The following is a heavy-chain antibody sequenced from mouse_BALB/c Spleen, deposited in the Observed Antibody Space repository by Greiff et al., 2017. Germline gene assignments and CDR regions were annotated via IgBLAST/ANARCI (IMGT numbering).Heavy chain of an antibody. Sequence: QVQLQQSGPSLVQPSQSLSITCTVSGFSLTSYGVHWVRQSPGKGLEWLGVIWRGGSTDYNAAFMSRLSITKDNSKSQVFFKMNSLQADDTAIYYCAKNSNLYYYAMDYWGQGTSVTVSS. CDR3: AKNSNLYYYAMDY. J-gene: IGHJ4*01. D-gene: IGHD6-1*01. V-gene: IGHV2-5-1*01. CDR2: IWRGGST. CDR1: GFSLTSYG.